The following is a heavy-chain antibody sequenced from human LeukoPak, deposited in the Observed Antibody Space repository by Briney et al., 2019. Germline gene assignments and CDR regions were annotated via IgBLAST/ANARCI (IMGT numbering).Heavy chain of an antibody. D-gene: IGHD3-9*01. V-gene: IGHV1-8*02. CDR3: ARGGPSRYFDWLLYYYYGMDV. CDR2: MNPNSGNT. CDR1: GYTFTSYG. J-gene: IGHJ6*02. Sequence: ASVKVSCKASGYTFTSYGISWVRQAPGQGLEWMGWMNPNSGNTGYAQKFQGRVTMTRNTSISTAYMELSSLRSEDTAVYYCARGGPSRYFDWLLYYYYGMDVWGQGTTVTVSS.